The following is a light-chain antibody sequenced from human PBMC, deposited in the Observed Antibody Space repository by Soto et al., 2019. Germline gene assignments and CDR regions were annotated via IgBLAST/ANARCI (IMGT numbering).Light chain of an antibody. CDR2: GAS. Sequence: EIVMTQSPATLSVSPGERATLSCRASQSVSSNLAWYQQKPGQAPRLLIYGASSRATGIPARFSGSGSGTEFTLTISSLQSEDFAVYYCQQYNNWPRWTFGQRTQVDIK. CDR1: QSVSSN. CDR3: QQYNNWPRWT. J-gene: IGKJ1*01. V-gene: IGKV3-15*01.